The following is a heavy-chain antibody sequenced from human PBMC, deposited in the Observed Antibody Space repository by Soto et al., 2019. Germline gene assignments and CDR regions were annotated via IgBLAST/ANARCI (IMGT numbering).Heavy chain of an antibody. Sequence: GGSLRLSCAASGFTFSSYWMHWVRQAPGKGLVWVSRINSDGSSTSYADSVKGRFTISRDNAKNTLYLQMNSLRAEDTAVYYCARDRSSSWYYYGMDVWGQGTTVTVSS. D-gene: IGHD6-13*01. J-gene: IGHJ6*02. CDR3: ARDRSSSWYYYGMDV. CDR1: GFTFSSYW. CDR2: INSDGSST. V-gene: IGHV3-74*01.